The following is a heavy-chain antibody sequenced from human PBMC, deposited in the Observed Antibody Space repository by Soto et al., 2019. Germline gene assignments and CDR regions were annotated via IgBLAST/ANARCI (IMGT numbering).Heavy chain of an antibody. D-gene: IGHD3-10*01. CDR3: ATVGNYGNFDY. CDR2: ISSNGGST. Sequence: EVQLVESGGGLVKPGGSLRLSCAASGFTFSNSAMYWVRQAPGKGLECVSSISSNGGSTYYADSVKGRFTISRDNSKNTLYLQMGSLRADDMAVYYCATVGNYGNFDYWGQGTLVTVSS. V-gene: IGHV3-64*07. J-gene: IGHJ4*02. CDR1: GFTFSNSA.